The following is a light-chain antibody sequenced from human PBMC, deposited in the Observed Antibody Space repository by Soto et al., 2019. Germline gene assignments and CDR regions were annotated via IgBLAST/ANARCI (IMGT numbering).Light chain of an antibody. CDR2: DAS. CDR1: QIISSN. CDR3: QQRSNWPPLT. J-gene: IGKJ4*01. Sequence: EIVLTQSPATLSLSPGERATLSCRASQIISSNFAWYQQKRGQAPRLLIYDASNRATGIPARFSGSGSGTDFTLTISSLEPEDFAVYYCQQRSNWPPLTFGGGTKVEIK. V-gene: IGKV3-11*01.